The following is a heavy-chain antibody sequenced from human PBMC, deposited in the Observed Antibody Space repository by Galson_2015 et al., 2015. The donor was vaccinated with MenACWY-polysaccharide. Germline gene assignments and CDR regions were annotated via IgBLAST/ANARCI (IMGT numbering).Heavy chain of an antibody. CDR1: GFTFRSYA. V-gene: IGHV3-23*01. CDR2: TSGNGAET. D-gene: IGHD6-13*01. J-gene: IGHJ4*02. Sequence: SLRLSCAASGFTFRSYAMSWVRQAPGKGLEWVSTTSGNGAETFYTDSVKGRFTISRDNSKNTLYLQMNRQRPEDTAIYYCAKEQWGSNEYWGQGTLVTVSS. CDR3: AKEQWGSNEY.